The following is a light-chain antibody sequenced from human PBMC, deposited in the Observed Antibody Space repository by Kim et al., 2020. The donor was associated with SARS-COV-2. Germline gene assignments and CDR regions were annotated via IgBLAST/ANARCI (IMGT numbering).Light chain of an antibody. CDR2: GAS. Sequence: IVLTQSPGTLSLSPGNTATLSCRASQSVSRNYVAWYQQKLGQAPRLLIHGASSRATDIPLRFSGSGSGTDFTLTITRLEPEDFAMYYCLQYGSSWTFGQGTKVEFK. CDR1: QSVSRNY. V-gene: IGKV3-20*01. CDR3: LQYGSSWT. J-gene: IGKJ1*01.